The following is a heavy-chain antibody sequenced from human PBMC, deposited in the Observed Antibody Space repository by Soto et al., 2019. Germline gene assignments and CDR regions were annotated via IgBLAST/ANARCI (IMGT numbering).Heavy chain of an antibody. CDR2: IFYSGTT. CDR3: ARDLWVEPELYYYGMDV. Sequence: SWSLSLSCTGSGDPLRSAAYYWRWIRQTPGQVLEWIGYIFYSGTTYYNPSLKSRLTISVDTSKNHFSLRLTSVTAADTAVYYCARDLWVEPELYYYGMDVWGQGTTVTVSS. D-gene: IGHD1-1*01. J-gene: IGHJ6*02. V-gene: IGHV4-30-4*01. CDR1: GDPLRSAAYY.